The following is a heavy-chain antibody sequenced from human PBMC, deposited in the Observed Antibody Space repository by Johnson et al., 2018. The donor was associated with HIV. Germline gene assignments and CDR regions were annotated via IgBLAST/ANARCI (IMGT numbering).Heavy chain of an antibody. J-gene: IGHJ3*02. V-gene: IGHV3-15*01. CDR1: GFTFSSYW. Sequence: VQLVESGGGLVQPGGSLRLSCAASGFTFSSYWMSWVRQAPGKGLEWVGRIKSKTDDGTTDYAAPVKGRFTISRDDSKNRVYLQMNSLTTEDTAVYYCTTYATMITMYVEIKGGAFDIWGQGTMVTVSS. CDR3: TTYATMITMYVEIKGGAFDI. CDR2: IKSKTDDGTT. D-gene: IGHD3-16*01.